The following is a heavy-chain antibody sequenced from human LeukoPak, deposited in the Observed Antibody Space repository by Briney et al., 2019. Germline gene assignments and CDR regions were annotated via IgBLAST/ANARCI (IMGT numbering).Heavy chain of an antibody. J-gene: IGHJ6*02. CDR2: ISAYNGNT. D-gene: IGHD2-2*01. V-gene: IGHV1-18*01. CDR3: ARHEEDIVVVPAPDYYYYYGMDV. Sequence: ASVKVSCKASGYTFTSYGISWVRQAPGQGLEWMGWISAYNGNTNYAQKFQGRVTITADKSTSTAYMELSSLRSEDTAVYYCARHEEDIVVVPAPDYYYYYGMDVWGQGTTVTVSS. CDR1: GYTFTSYG.